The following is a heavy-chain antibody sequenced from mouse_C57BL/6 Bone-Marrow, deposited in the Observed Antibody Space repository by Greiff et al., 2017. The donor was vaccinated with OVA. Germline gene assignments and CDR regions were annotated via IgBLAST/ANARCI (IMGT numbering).Heavy chain of an antibody. CDR3: ARRGGSSPAWFAY. V-gene: IGHV1-55*01. D-gene: IGHD1-1*01. CDR1: GYTFTSYW. Sequence: QVQLQQPGAELVKPGASVKMSCKASGYTFTSYWITWVKQRPGQGLEWIGDIYPGSGSTNYNEKFKSKATLTVDTSSSTAYMQLGSLTSEDSAVYYCARRGGSSPAWFAYWGQGTLVTVSA. CDR2: IYPGSGST. J-gene: IGHJ3*01.